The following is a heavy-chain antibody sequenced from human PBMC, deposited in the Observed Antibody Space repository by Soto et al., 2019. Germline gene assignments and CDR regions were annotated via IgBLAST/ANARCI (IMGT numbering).Heavy chain of an antibody. D-gene: IGHD4-17*01. CDR1: GYTFTTYY. J-gene: IGHJ5*02. Sequence: ASVKVSCKASGYTFTTYYLHWVRQAPGQGLEWMGIRNPSGGSTNYAHRFQGRVNMTSDTSTSTVYMELSSLRADDTAVYYCARVVVPTTATTSNWCDXWGQRTLVTVSX. CDR3: ARVVVPTTATTSNWCDX. V-gene: IGHV1-46*01. CDR2: RNPSGGST.